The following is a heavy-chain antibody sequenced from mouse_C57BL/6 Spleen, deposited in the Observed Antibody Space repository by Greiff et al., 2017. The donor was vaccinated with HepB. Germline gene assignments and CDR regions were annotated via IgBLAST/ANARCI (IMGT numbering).Heavy chain of an antibody. J-gene: IGHJ1*03. D-gene: IGHD2-4*01. Sequence: QVQLQQPGAELVIPGASVKLSCKASGYTFTSYWMHWVKQRPGQGLEWIGEIDPSDSYTNYNQKFKGKSTLTVDKSSSTAYMQLSSLTSEDSAVYYCARRENYEYDWYFDVWGTGTTVTVSS. CDR2: IDPSDSYT. CDR3: ARRENYEYDWYFDV. V-gene: IGHV1-69*01. CDR1: GYTFTSYW.